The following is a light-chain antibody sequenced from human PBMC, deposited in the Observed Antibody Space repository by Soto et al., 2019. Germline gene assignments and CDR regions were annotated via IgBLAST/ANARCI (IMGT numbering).Light chain of an antibody. CDR2: DDD. CDR3: QSYDSINQDVV. J-gene: IGLJ2*01. Sequence: NFMLTQPHSLSESPGKTVTISCTRSSGSIANNYVQWYQQRPGSAPSTVIYDDDQRPSGVPDRFSGSIDSSSNSASLTIAVLKTEDEADYYCQSYDSINQDVVFGGGTKLTVL. CDR1: SGSIANNY. V-gene: IGLV6-57*04.